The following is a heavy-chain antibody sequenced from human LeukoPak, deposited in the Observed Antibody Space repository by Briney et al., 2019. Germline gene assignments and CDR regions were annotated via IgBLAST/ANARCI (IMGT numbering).Heavy chain of an antibody. J-gene: IGHJ4*02. CDR3: AKGTYYYDSSGYAFDY. CDR1: GFIFSSYG. V-gene: IGHV3-33*06. CDR2: IWYDGSNK. Sequence: QPGRSLRLSCAASGFIFSSYGMHWVRQAPGKGLEWVAVIWYDGSNKYYADSVKGRFTISRDNSKNTLYLQMNSLRAEDTAVYYCAKGTYYYDSSGYAFDYWGQGTLGTVSS. D-gene: IGHD3-22*01.